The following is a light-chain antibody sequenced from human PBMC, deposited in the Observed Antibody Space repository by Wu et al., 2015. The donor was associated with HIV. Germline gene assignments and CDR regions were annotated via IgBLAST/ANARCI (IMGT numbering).Light chain of an antibody. CDR2: CI. Sequence: QLTPISILPVCICGRQSHHRLPGQPRHWSLFSLVSTNSRESPEAPDLCCIHLQSGVPSRFSGSGSGTDFTLTISSLQPEDFATYYCQQSYTMPRTFGQGTKVEIK. CDR3: QQSYTMPRT. V-gene: IGKV1-39*01. CDR1: RHWSL. J-gene: IGKJ1*01.